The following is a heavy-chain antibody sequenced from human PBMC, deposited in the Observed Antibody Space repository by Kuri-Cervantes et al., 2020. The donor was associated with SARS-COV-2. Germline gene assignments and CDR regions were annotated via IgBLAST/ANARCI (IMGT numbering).Heavy chain of an antibody. Sequence: GESLKISCAASGFSLSRYTMNWVRQAPGKALEWVSSISGSGSYIYYADSVKGRFTISRDNAKNSLYLQMNSLRAEDTAVYYCATGIAEGSYLSAAFDIWGQGTMVTVSS. V-gene: IGHV3-21*01. J-gene: IGHJ3*02. D-gene: IGHD3-16*02. CDR2: ISGSGSYI. CDR3: ATGIAEGSYLSAAFDI. CDR1: GFSLSRYT.